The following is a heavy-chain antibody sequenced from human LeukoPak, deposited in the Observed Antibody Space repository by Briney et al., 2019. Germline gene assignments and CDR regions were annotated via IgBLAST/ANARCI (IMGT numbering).Heavy chain of an antibody. CDR1: GGSFSGYY. Sequence: PSETLSLTCAVYGGSFSGYYWSWIRQPPGKGLEWIGEINHSGSTNYNPSLKSRVTISVDTSKNQFSLKLSSVTAADTAVYYCARERLTGFDPWGQGTLVTVSS. V-gene: IGHV4-34*01. CDR3: ARERLTGFDP. CDR2: INHSGST. D-gene: IGHD4/OR15-4a*01. J-gene: IGHJ5*02.